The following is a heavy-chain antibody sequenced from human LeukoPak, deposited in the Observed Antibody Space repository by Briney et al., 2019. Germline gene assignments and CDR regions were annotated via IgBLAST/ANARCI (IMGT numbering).Heavy chain of an antibody. V-gene: IGHV3-48*03. CDR1: EFTFSGYD. D-gene: IGHD3-10*02. CDR3: AELGITMIGGV. CDR2: ISSSGTTI. Sequence: PGGSLRLSCAVSEFTFSGYDMNWVRQAPGKGLEWVSHISSSGTTIYYADSVKGRFTISRDNAKNSLYLQMNSLRAEDTAVYYCAELGITMIGGVWGKGTTVTISS. J-gene: IGHJ6*04.